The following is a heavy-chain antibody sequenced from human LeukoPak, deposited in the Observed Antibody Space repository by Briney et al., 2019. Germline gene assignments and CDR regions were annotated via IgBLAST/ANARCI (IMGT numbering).Heavy chain of an antibody. Sequence: GGSEKLSCAASVLTLSNYAMSWVRQAPGGGLEGVSTMTTNTGRYSADYWPGCVRISRETSKNTAYLQRNRPRGAETAAYYCPKDVATTSDYSEYWGQGTLVTVSS. V-gene: IGHV3-23*01. CDR3: PKDVATTSDYSEY. J-gene: IGHJ4*02. CDR1: VLTLSNYA. D-gene: IGHD1-7*01. CDR2: MTTNTGR.